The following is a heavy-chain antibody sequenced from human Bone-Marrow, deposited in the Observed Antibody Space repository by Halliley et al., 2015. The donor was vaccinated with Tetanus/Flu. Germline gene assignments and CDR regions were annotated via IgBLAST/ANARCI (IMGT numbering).Heavy chain of an antibody. Sequence: WIGEIDHSGNTSSKPPPRGRVTMSVDTSKNQFSLNLSSVPAADTAVYYCAKEGRGSKGVDVWGQGTMVTVSS. D-gene: IGHD4-4*01. CDR3: AKEGRGSKGVDV. V-gene: IGHV4-4*06. CDR2: IDHSGNT. J-gene: IGHJ6*02.